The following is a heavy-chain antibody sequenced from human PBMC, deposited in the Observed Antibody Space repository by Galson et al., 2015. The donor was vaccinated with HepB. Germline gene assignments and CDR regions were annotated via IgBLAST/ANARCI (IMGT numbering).Heavy chain of an antibody. J-gene: IGHJ4*02. Sequence: SVKVSCKASGYTFTSYNIKWVRQATGQGLEYMGWMSPNTGNTGYAQKFQGRVAMTRDISISTAYMELSGLGSEDTAIYYCARSYPGNCASTTCPAPFDHWGQGTQVTVAS. V-gene: IGHV1-8*01. CDR2: MSPNTGNT. CDR1: GYTFTSYN. CDR3: ARSYPGNCASTTCPAPFDH. D-gene: IGHD2-2*01.